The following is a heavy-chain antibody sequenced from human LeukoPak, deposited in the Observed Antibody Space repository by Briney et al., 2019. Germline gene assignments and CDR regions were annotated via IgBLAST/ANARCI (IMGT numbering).Heavy chain of an antibody. D-gene: IGHD4-17*01. CDR3: ARDKTTVTTYFDY. CDR2: IGPYKRNA. CDR1: GHAL. Sequence: ASVKVSCKASGHALISWVRQAPGQGLEWMGWIGPYKRNANYAQKLQGRVTMTTDTSTSTAYMELRSLRSDDTAVYYCARDKTTVTTYFDYWGQGTLVTVSS. V-gene: IGHV1-18*01. J-gene: IGHJ4*02.